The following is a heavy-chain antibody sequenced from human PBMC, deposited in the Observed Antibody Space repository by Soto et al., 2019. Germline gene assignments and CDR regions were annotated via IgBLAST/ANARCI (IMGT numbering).Heavy chain of an antibody. V-gene: IGHV1-18*01. D-gene: IGHD5-12*01. CDR3: ARHHGPTTSENWFDP. Sequence: QVHLVQSGVEVKTPGASVKVSCQASGYTFFTYDISWVRQAPGQGLEWMGWISTYSGDTKYAQKLQGRVTMTTDTSTTTAYLELRSLRSADTAVYYCARHHGPTTSENWFDPWGQGTLVTVSS. CDR2: ISTYSGDT. J-gene: IGHJ5*02. CDR1: GYTFFTYD.